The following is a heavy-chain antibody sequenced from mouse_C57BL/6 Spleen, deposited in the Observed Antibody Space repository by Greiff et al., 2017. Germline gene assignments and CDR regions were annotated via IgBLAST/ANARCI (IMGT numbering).Heavy chain of an antibody. J-gene: IGHJ4*01. V-gene: IGHV1-72*01. CDR2: IDPNSGGT. CDR1: GYTFTSYW. Sequence: QVQLQQPGAELVKPGASVKLSCKASGYTFTSYWMHWVKQRPGRGLEWIGSIDPNSGGTKYNEKFKSKATLTVDKPSSTAYMQLSSLTSEDSAVYYCARRGFYYAMDYWGQGTSVTVSS. CDR3: ARRGFYYAMDY.